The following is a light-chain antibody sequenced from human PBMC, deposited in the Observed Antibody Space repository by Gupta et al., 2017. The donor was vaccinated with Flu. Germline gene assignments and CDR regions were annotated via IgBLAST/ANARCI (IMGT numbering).Light chain of an antibody. J-gene: IGLJ1*01. Sequence: SSVLTQPPSVSVAPGQTARITCGGNNIGSKSVNWYQHKAGQAPVLVVYDDSDRPSGVPERFSGANSGSTATLTISRVEAGDEAAYFCQVWDRSSDHYVFGTETKVTVL. CDR1: NIGSKS. CDR3: QVWDRSSDHYV. V-gene: IGLV3-21*02. CDR2: DDS.